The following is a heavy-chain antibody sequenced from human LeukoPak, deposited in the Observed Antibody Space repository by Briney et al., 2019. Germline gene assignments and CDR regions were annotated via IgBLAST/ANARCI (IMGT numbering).Heavy chain of an antibody. CDR1: GFTFSSYS. J-gene: IGHJ4*02. CDR3: TRDQSGGYNLFDH. CDR2: IKTKADGGTT. V-gene: IGHV3-15*01. D-gene: IGHD5-24*01. Sequence: PGGSLRLSCAASGFTFSSYSMTWVRQAPGKGLQWVGRIKTKADGGTTDYAAPVKGRFTISRDDSKTTLYLQMNSLKTEDTAVYYCTRDQSGGYNLFDHWGQGTLVSVSS.